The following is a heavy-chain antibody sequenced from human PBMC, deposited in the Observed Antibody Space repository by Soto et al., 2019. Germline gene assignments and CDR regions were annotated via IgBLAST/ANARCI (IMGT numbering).Heavy chain of an antibody. CDR3: ARDYYDILTGYYRDYYAMDV. J-gene: IGHJ6*02. CDR1: EFTFSSHA. CDR2: ISYDGSKK. Sequence: PGGSLRLSCAASEFTFSSHAMYWVRQAPGRGLEWVALISYDGSKKYYADSVKGRFTISRDNSMDTLYLQMNSLRAEDTAVYYCARDYYDILTGYYRDYYAMDVWGQGTTVTVSS. D-gene: IGHD3-9*01. V-gene: IGHV3-30-3*01.